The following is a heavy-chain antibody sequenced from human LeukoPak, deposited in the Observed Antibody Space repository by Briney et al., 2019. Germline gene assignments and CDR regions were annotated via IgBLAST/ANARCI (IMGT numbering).Heavy chain of an antibody. D-gene: IGHD3-22*01. CDR1: GFTFSSYW. Sequence: GRSLRLSCAPSGFTFSSYWMTWVRQAPGKELKWVANIKQDGSEKYYVDSVKGRFTISRDNAKNSMYLQMNSLRAEDTAVYYCARYYDRSGCWSIFDYWGQGTLVTVSS. V-gene: IGHV3-7*01. CDR3: ARYYDRSGCWSIFDY. CDR2: IKQDGSEK. J-gene: IGHJ4*02.